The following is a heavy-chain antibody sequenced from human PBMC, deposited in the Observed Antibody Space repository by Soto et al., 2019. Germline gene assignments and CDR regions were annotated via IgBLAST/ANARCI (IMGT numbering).Heavy chain of an antibody. CDR3: ARIPRYSSSWYGMDV. CDR2: IFSNDEK. Sequence: QVTLKESGPVLVKPTETLTLTCAVSGFSLSNARMGVSWIRQPPGKALEWVAHIFSNDEKSYSTSLKSRLTISKDTSKSQVVLTMTNIDPVDTATYYCARIPRYSSSWYGMDVWGQATTVTVSS. J-gene: IGHJ6*02. D-gene: IGHD6-13*01. CDR1: GFSLSNARMG. V-gene: IGHV2-26*01.